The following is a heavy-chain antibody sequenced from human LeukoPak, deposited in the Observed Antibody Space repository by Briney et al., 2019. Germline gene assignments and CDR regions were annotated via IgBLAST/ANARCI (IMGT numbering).Heavy chain of an antibody. Sequence: SETLSLTCTVSGASISGYYWSWIRQPPGKRLEWIGYIISTGTINYNPSLKSRVTISIDTSKNQFSLQLNSVTPEDTAVYYCARGVDILTGSDDYWGQGTLVTVSS. CDR2: IISTGTI. V-gene: IGHV4-59*12. CDR1: GASISGYY. J-gene: IGHJ4*02. CDR3: ARGVDILTGSDDY. D-gene: IGHD3-9*01.